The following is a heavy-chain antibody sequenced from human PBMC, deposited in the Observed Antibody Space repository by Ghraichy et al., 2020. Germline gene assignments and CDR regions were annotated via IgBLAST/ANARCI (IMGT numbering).Heavy chain of an antibody. J-gene: IGHJ5*02. CDR2: IYYSGST. CDR1: GGSISSYY. V-gene: IGHV4-59*01. D-gene: IGHD3-16*01. CDR3: AIGGRSLFDP. Sequence: SETLSLTCTVSGGSISSYYWSWIRQPPGKGLEWIGYIYYSGSTNYNPSLKSRVTISVDTSKNQFSLKLSSVTAADTAVYYCAIGGRSLFDPWGQGTLVTVSS.